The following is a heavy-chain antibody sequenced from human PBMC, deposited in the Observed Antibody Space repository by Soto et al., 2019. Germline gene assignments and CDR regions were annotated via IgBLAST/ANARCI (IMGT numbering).Heavy chain of an antibody. V-gene: IGHV3-23*01. CDR1: GFTFSSYA. CDR3: ASPYGYCSGGSCYSDAFDI. CDR2: ISGSGGST. Sequence: GGSLRLSCAASGFTFSSYAMSWVRQAPGKGLEWVSAISGSGGSTYYADSVKGRFTISRDNSKNTLYLQMNSLRAEETAVYYCASPYGYCSGGSCYSDAFDIWGQGTMVTVSS. D-gene: IGHD2-15*01. J-gene: IGHJ3*02.